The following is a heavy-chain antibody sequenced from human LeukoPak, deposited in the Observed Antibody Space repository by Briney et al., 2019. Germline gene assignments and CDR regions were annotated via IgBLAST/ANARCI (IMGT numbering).Heavy chain of an antibody. V-gene: IGHV3-30*18. CDR2: ISYDGSNK. Sequence: GRSLRLSCAASGFTFSNYGMHWVRQAPGKGLEWVAVISYDGSNKYYADSVKGRFTISRDNSKNTLYLQMNSLRAEDTAVYFCAKDEISYCGGDCFFVYWGQGTLVTISS. J-gene: IGHJ4*02. CDR1: GFTFSNYG. CDR3: AKDEISYCGGDCFFVY. D-gene: IGHD2-21*02.